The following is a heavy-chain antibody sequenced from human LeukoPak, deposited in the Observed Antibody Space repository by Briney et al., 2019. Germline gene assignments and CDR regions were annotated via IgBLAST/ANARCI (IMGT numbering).Heavy chain of an antibody. J-gene: IGHJ3*02. CDR2: INHSGST. CDR3: ARDYNAYYYDSSGYHHGAFDI. V-gene: IGHV4-34*01. Sequence: SETLSLTCAVYGGSFSGYYWSWIRQPPGKGLEWIGEINHSGSTNYNPSLKSRVTISVDTSKNQFSLKLSSVTAADTAVYYCARDYNAYYYDSSGYHHGAFDIWGQGTMVTVSS. CDR1: GGSFSGYY. D-gene: IGHD3-22*01.